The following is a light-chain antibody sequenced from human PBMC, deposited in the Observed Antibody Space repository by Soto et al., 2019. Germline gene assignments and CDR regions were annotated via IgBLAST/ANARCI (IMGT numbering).Light chain of an antibody. CDR3: QQYKNWPWS. V-gene: IGKV3-15*01. J-gene: IGKJ1*01. CDR2: GAS. Sequence: EIVMTQSPATLSVTPGERATLSCRASQSVSSNLAWYQQKPGQAPRILIYGASTRATGIPARFSGSGSGTEFTLTISSLQSEDFALYYCQQYKNWPWSFGQGSRVEIK. CDR1: QSVSSN.